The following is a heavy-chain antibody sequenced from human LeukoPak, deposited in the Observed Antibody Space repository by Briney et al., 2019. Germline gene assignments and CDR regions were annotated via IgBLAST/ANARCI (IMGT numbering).Heavy chain of an antibody. V-gene: IGHV1-46*01. D-gene: IGHD3-22*01. CDR2: INPAGGST. CDR1: GYTFISNY. CDR3: AREFTYSFDSSGYSLGLDH. J-gene: IGHJ5*02. Sequence: GASVKVSCKASGYTFISNYILWVRQAPGQGLEWMGIINPAGGSTSYAQKFQGRVTMTRDTSTSTVFMELSSLTSEDTAVYYCAREFTYSFDSSGYSLGLDHWGQGTLVTVSS.